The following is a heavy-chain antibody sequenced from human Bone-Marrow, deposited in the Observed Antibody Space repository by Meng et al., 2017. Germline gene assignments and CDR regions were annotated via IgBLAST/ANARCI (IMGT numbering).Heavy chain of an antibody. V-gene: IGHV3-74*01. D-gene: IGHD5-18*01. J-gene: IGHJ4*02. CDR1: GFTFSRYW. Sequence: GGSLRLSCAASGFTFSRYWMFWVRQVPGKGLLWVSRINSDGSSTSYADSVKGRFTISRDNAKNTLYLQMNSLRADDTAVYYCARGPFPSWIQLWLRGYFDYWGQGTLVTVSS. CDR2: INSDGSST. CDR3: ARGPFPSWIQLWLRGYFDY.